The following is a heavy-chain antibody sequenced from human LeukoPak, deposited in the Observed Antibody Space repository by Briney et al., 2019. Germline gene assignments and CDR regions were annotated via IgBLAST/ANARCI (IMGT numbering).Heavy chain of an antibody. J-gene: IGHJ3*02. Sequence: GASVKVSCRASGYTFSNYAMNWVRQAPGQGLEWMGWINTNTGNPTYAQGFTGRFVFSLDTSVSTAFLQISSLEAEDTAVYYCAPSRRFDWPQGVDAFDIWGQGTMVTVSS. CDR3: APSRRFDWPQGVDAFDI. CDR1: GYTFSNYA. CDR2: INTNTGNP. V-gene: IGHV7-4-1*02. D-gene: IGHD3-9*01.